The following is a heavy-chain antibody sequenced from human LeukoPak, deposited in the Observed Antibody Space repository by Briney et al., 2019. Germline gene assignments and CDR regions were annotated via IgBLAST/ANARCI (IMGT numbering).Heavy chain of an antibody. CDR1: GLTFSTLA. D-gene: IGHD7-27*01. Sequence: GRSLRLSCAASGLTFSTLAFHWVRQAPGKGLEWLAIISYDGNSKFYADSVRGRFTISRDNSRNTLYLQMSSLETEDTAVYYCARDLSSAPHDENWAANRFDPWGQGTLVTVSS. CDR3: ARDLSSAPHDENWAANRFDP. V-gene: IGHV3-30-3*01. CDR2: ISYDGNSK. J-gene: IGHJ5*02.